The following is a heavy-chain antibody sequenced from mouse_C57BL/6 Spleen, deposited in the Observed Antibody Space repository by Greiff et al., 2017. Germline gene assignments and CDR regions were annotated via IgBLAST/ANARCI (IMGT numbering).Heavy chain of an antibody. V-gene: IGHV1-52*01. CDR3: ARGTLYAMDY. CDR2: IDPSDSET. J-gene: IGHJ4*01. CDR1: GYTFTSYW. Sequence: QVQLQQPGAELVRPGSSVKLSCKASGYTFTSYWMHWVKQRPKQGLEWIGNIDPSDSETHYNQKFKDKATLTVDKSSSTAYMQLSSLTSEDSAVYYCARGTLYAMDYWGQGTSVTVSS.